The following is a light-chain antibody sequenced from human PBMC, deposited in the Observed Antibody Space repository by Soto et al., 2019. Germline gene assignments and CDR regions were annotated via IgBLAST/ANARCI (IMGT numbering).Light chain of an antibody. V-gene: IGLV2-14*01. Sequence: QSVLTQPASVSGSPGQSVTISCAGTSGDVGGYNYVSWYQQHPGKAPKLMIHAVTNRPSGVSNRFSGSKSGNTASLTISSLQAEDEADYYCCSYTDSSNYVFGTGTKLTVL. J-gene: IGLJ1*01. CDR3: CSYTDSSNYV. CDR1: SGDVGGYNY. CDR2: AVT.